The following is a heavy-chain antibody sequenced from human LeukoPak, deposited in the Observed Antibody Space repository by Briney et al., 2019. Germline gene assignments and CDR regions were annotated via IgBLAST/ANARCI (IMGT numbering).Heavy chain of an antibody. CDR3: ARTNQEEHYYPGMDV. D-gene: IGHD1-14*01. Sequence: GESLKISCKGSGYTFTTYWIGWVRQMPGKGLEWMGIIYPDDSDTTYSPSFQGQVSISADKSISTAYLQWSSLKASDTAMYYCARTNQEEHYYPGMDVWGQGTTVTVSS. CDR2: IYPDDSDT. J-gene: IGHJ6*02. V-gene: IGHV5-51*01. CDR1: GYTFTTYW.